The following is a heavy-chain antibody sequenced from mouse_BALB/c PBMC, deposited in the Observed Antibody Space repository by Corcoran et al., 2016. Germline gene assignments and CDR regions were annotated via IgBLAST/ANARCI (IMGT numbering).Heavy chain of an antibody. CDR3: ARSWDVDY. Sequence: EVQLQQSGAELVKPGASVKLSCTASGFNIKDTYMHWVKQRPEQGLEWIGRIDPANGNTKYDPKFQGKATIPADTSSNTAYLQLSSLTSEETAVYYCARSWDVDYWGQGTTLTVSS. D-gene: IGHD4-1*01. V-gene: IGHV14-3*02. CDR2: IDPANGNT. J-gene: IGHJ2*01. CDR1: GFNIKDTY.